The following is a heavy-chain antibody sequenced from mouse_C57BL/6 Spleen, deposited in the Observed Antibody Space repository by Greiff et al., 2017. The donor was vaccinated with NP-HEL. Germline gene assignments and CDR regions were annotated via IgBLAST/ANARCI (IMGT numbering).Heavy chain of an antibody. CDR1: GYTFTSYW. D-gene: IGHD4-1*01. V-gene: IGHV1-69*01. Sequence: VQLKQPGAELVMPGASVKLSCKASGYTFTSYWMHWVKQRPGQGLEWIGEIDPSDSYTNYNQKFKGKSTLTVDKSSSTAYMQLSSLTSEDSAVYYCAREVGRAMDYWGQGTSVTVSS. J-gene: IGHJ4*01. CDR3: AREVGRAMDY. CDR2: IDPSDSYT.